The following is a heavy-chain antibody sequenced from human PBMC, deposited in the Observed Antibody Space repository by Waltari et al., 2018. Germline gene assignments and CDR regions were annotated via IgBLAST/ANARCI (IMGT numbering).Heavy chain of an antibody. CDR3: AKGAVWFGGNFDY. Sequence: VQVVASGGGVVQPGRSLRRSCAHFGFPFNKYGIHWVRQTPGKGLEWVSAISGSGGSTYYADSVKGRFTISRDNSKNTLYLQMNSLRAEDTAVYYCAKGAVWFGGNFDYWGQGTLVTVSS. CDR1: GFPFNKYG. J-gene: IGHJ4*02. D-gene: IGHD3-10*01. V-gene: IGHV3-23*04. CDR2: ISGSGGST.